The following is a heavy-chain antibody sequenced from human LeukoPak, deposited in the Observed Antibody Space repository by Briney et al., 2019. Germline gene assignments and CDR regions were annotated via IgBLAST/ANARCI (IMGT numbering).Heavy chain of an antibody. D-gene: IGHD3-22*01. Sequence: GGSLRLSCAVSGLTFSYYEMNWIRQAPGKGLEWVSAISGSGGSTYYADSVKGRFTISRDNSKNTLYLQMNSLRAEDTAVYYCAKEIPYYYDSSGYGYWGQGTLVTVSS. CDR1: GLTFSYYE. CDR3: AKEIPYYYDSSGYGY. CDR2: ISGSGGST. V-gene: IGHV3-23*01. J-gene: IGHJ4*02.